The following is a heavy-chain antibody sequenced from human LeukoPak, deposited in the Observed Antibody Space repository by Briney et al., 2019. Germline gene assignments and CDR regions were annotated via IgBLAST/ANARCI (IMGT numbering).Heavy chain of an antibody. V-gene: IGHV1-2*02. J-gene: IGHJ4*02. CDR3: AAYKYNGGGHSFDY. Sequence: ASVKVSCKASGYTFTGYYMHWVRQAPGQGLEWMGWINASSGDTNYAQKFQGRITMTRDKSTTSTYMDLRRLRPDDTAVYYCAAYKYNGGGHSFDYWGQGTLVTVSS. D-gene: IGHD5-12*01. CDR1: GYTFTGYY. CDR2: INASSGDT.